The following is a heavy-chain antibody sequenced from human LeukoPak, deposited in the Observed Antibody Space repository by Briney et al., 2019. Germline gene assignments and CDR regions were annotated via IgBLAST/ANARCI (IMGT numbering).Heavy chain of an antibody. J-gene: IGHJ4*01. Sequence: SETLSLTCTVSGGSISTSSYCWGWIRQPPGKGLEWIGSISYSGTTYYSPSLKSRVTISVDTSNNQFSLRLTSVTAADTAVYFYARHPSSAWHADYWGHGTLVTVSS. D-gene: IGHD6-25*01. CDR3: ARHPSSAWHADY. CDR2: ISYSGTT. V-gene: IGHV4-39*01. CDR1: GGSISTSSYC.